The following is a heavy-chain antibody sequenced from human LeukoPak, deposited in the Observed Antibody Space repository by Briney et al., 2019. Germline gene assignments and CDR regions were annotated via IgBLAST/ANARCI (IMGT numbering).Heavy chain of an antibody. CDR3: ARHGGY. CDR2: IYYSGST. J-gene: IGHJ4*02. CDR1: GGATSSSSYD. D-gene: IGHD3-10*01. V-gene: IGHV4-39*01. Sequence: SETLSLTCTVSGGATSSSSYDWGWIRQPPGKGLEWIGSIYYSGSTYYNPSLKSRVTISVDTSKNQFSLKLSSVTAADTAVYYCARHGGYWGQGTLVTVSS.